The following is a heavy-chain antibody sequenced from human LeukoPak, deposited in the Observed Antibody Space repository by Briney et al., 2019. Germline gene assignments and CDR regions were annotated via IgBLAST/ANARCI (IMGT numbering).Heavy chain of an antibody. CDR2: INNDGSGT. Sequence: GGSLRLSCAASGFTFSSYWMHWVRQAPGKGPVWVSRINNDGSGTTYADSVKGRFTISRDDAKNTLYLQINSLRTEDTAVCYCARGLPNYYGMDVWGQGTTVTVSS. CDR3: ARGLPNYYGMDV. J-gene: IGHJ6*02. V-gene: IGHV3-74*01. CDR1: GFTFSSYW.